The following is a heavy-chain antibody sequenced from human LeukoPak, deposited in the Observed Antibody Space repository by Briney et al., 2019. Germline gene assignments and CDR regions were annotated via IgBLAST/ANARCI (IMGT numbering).Heavy chain of an antibody. V-gene: IGHV4-39*01. J-gene: IGHJ5*02. D-gene: IGHD1-26*01. CDR2: IYYSGST. CDR1: GGSISSSSYY. Sequence: SETLSLTCTVSGGSISSSSYYWGWIRQPPGKGLEWIGIIYYSGSTYYNPSLKSRVTVSVDTSKNQFSLKLSSVTAADTAVYYCASLIGSGSLRWFDPWGQGTLVTVSS. CDR3: ASLIGSGSLRWFDP.